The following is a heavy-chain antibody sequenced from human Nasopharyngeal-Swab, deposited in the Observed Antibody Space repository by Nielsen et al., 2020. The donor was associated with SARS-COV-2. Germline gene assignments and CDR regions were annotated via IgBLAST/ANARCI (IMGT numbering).Heavy chain of an antibody. CDR3: ARCREYCSSTTCYVNWFDP. D-gene: IGHD2-2*01. Sequence: RQAPGKALEWLAYIFSNDEKLYSTSLKNRVTISKDTSKSQVVLTMTNMDPVDTATYYCARCREYCSSTTCYVNWFDPWGQGTQVTVSS. CDR2: IFSNDEK. J-gene: IGHJ5*02. V-gene: IGHV2-26*01.